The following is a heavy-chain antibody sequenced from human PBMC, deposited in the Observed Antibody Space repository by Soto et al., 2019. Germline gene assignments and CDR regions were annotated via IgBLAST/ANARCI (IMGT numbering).Heavy chain of an antibody. J-gene: IGHJ3*02. CDR3: ATDARKVPLRWGDAFDI. CDR1: GYTLTELS. D-gene: IGHD5-12*01. V-gene: IGHV1-24*01. Sequence: ASVKVSCKVSGYTLTELSMHWVRQAPGKGLEWMGGFDPEDGETIYAQKFQGRVTMTEDTSTDTAYMELSSLRSEDTAVYYCATDARKVPLRWGDAFDIWGQGTMVTVSS. CDR2: FDPEDGET.